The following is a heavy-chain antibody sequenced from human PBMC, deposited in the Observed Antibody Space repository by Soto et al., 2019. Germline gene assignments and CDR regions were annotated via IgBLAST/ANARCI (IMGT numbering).Heavy chain of an antibody. CDR3: AKNRGSGSPYYYNMEV. J-gene: IGHJ6*02. Sequence: GGSLRLSCAARLFTFRTYVMSWGRQSPGKGLEWVSVISGSTGKTYYADSVKGRFTISRDNSKNTLSLQMNSLRGEDTAVYFCAKNRGSGSPYYYNMEVWGQWT. CDR2: ISGSTGKT. CDR1: LFTFRTYV. D-gene: IGHD3-10*01. V-gene: IGHV3-23*01.